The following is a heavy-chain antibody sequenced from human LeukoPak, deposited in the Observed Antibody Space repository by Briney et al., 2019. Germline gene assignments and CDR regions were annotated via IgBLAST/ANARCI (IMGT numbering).Heavy chain of an antibody. Sequence: ASVKVSCRASGYSFSSHGISWVRQAPGHGLEWMGRISVYNGNTNYAERFQGRVTMTTDTSTNTAYMELRSLRSDDTAAYYCGRSGYRYSYDFDYYMDVWGKGTTITVSS. V-gene: IGHV1-18*01. CDR3: GRSGYRYSYDFDYYMDV. J-gene: IGHJ6*03. D-gene: IGHD5-18*01. CDR2: ISVYNGNT. CDR1: GYSFSSHG.